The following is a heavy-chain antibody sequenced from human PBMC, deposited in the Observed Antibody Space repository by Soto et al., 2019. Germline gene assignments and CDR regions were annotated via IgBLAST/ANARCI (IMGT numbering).Heavy chain of an antibody. CDR1: GGSISSSSYY. CDR2: IYYSGST. J-gene: IGHJ4*02. D-gene: IGHD2-2*01. V-gene: IGHV4-39*01. Sequence: SETLSLTCTVSGGSISSSSYYWGWIRQPPGKGLEWIGSIYYSGSTYYNPSLKSRVTISVDTSKNQFSLKLSSVTAADTAVYYCARHIVVVPAAMTTVTTYYFDYWGQGTLVTVSS. CDR3: ARHIVVVPAAMTTVTTYYFDY.